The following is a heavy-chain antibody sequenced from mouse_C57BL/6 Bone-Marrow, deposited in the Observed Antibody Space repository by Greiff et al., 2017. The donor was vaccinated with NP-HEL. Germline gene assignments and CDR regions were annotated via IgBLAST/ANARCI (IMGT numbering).Heavy chain of an antibody. V-gene: IGHV1-69*01. Sequence: QVQLQQPGAELVMPGASVKLSCKASGYTFTSYWMHWVKQRPGQGLEWIGEIDPSDSYTNYNQKFKGKSTLTVDKSSSTAYMQLSSLTSEDSAVYYCARSWSGNYGAMDYWGQGTSVTVSS. CDR2: IDPSDSYT. D-gene: IGHD2-1*01. CDR1: GYTFTSYW. CDR3: ARSWSGNYGAMDY. J-gene: IGHJ4*01.